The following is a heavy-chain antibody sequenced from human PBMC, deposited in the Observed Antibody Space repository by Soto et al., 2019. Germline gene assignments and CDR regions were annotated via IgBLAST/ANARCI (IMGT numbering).Heavy chain of an antibody. CDR1: GFTLKNYG. CDR3: AREEETSMATVGY. Sequence: PGGSLRLSCAAPGFTLKNYGMHWVRQPPGKGLEWVAVIWYDGSNKYYADSVKGRFTISRDNPKNMLYLQMNSLTAEDTAVYFCAREEETSMATVGYWGQGTLVTVSS. D-gene: IGHD5-18*01. V-gene: IGHV3-33*01. J-gene: IGHJ4*02. CDR2: IWYDGSNK.